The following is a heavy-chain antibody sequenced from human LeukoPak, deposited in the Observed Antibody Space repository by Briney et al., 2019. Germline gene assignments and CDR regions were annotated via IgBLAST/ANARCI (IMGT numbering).Heavy chain of an antibody. D-gene: IGHD6-19*01. V-gene: IGHV4-4*02. CDR3: ARHKYSSGWPPEGAFDI. CDR2: IYHSGST. J-gene: IGHJ3*02. CDR1: GGSPSSSIW. Sequence: SGTLSLTPALSGGSPSSSIWWSGVRQPPGKGLEWIGEIYHSGSTNYNPSLKSRVTISVDTSKNQFSLKLSSVTAADTAVYYCARHKYSSGWPPEGAFDIWGQGTMVTVSS.